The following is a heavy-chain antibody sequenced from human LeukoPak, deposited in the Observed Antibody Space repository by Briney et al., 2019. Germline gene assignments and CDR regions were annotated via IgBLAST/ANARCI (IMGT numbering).Heavy chain of an antibody. J-gene: IGHJ4*02. CDR2: IKSKTDGGTT. Sequence: GGSLRLSCAASGFTFSNAWMSWVRQAPGKGLEWVGRIKSKTDGGTTDYAAPVKGRFTISRDDSKNTLYLQMNSLKTEDTAVYYWTTGVVVAAEYYFDYWGQGTLVTVSS. CDR1: GFTFSNAW. D-gene: IGHD2-15*01. CDR3: TTGVVVAAEYYFDY. V-gene: IGHV3-15*01.